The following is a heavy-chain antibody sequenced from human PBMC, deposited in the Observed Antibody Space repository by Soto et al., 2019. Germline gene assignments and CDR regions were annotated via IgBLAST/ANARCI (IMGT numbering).Heavy chain of an antibody. V-gene: IGHV4-59*01. CDR2: VRDTGST. CDR3: ARYSPPKKSYDSNPGWFAP. D-gene: IGHD3-22*01. J-gene: IGHJ5*02. CDR1: GGSMNIYY. Sequence: PSETLSLTCTVSGGSMNIYYWTWIRQPPGKGLEWIGYVRDTGSTNYNPSLKSRVTISIDTSRNQFSLSLSSVTAADTAVYFCARYSPPKKSYDSNPGWFAPWGQGTLVTVSS.